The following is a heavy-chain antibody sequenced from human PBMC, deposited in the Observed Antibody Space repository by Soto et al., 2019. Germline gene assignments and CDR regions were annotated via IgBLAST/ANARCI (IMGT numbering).Heavy chain of an antibody. J-gene: IGHJ2*01. Sequence: SXGSLRLSCAASGFTVSSNEMSWVRQAPGKGLDWVSVIYSGGSTYYADSVKGRFTISRDNSKNTLYLQMNSLRAEDTAVYYCAKDIGPTVISGYPFHYFDFWGRGTLVTVSS. CDR3: AKDIGPTVISGYPFHYFDF. V-gene: IGHV3-53*01. CDR2: IYSGGST. CDR1: GFTVSSNE. D-gene: IGHD5-12*01.